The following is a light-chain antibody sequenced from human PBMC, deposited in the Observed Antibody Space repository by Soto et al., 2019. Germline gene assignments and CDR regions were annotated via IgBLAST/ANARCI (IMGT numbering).Light chain of an antibody. Sequence: DIQMTQSPSTLSASVGDRVTITCRASQSIGVWLAWYQQKPGTAPKLLIYKTSTLDSGFPLRFSGSGSGTEFTLTISSLHPDDFATYYCQQYINYFRTFGQGTKVEIK. CDR2: KTS. J-gene: IGKJ1*01. CDR3: QQYINYFRT. CDR1: QSIGVW. V-gene: IGKV1-5*03.